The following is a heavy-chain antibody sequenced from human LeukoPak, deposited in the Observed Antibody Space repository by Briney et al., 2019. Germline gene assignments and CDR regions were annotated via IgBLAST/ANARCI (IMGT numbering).Heavy chain of an antibody. Sequence: GGSLRLSCAASGFSFSTHSMNWVRQAPGKGLEWVSSITSSSRYIYYADSVKGRFTISRDDAKNSLYLQMNSLRAEDTAVYYCAGRPQGLYYYYYGMDVWGQGTTVTVSS. V-gene: IGHV3-21*01. CDR2: ITSSSRYI. CDR1: GFSFSTHS. CDR3: AGRPQGLYYYYYGMDV. J-gene: IGHJ6*02. D-gene: IGHD3/OR15-3a*01.